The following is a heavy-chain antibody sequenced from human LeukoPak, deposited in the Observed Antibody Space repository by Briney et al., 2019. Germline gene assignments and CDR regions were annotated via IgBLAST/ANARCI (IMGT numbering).Heavy chain of an antibody. D-gene: IGHD1-26*01. Sequence: PGGSLRFFCAASGFTFSGSAMHWVRQASGKGLEWVGRIRTKANSYATAYAASVKGRFTISRDDSKNTAYLQMNSLKTEDTAVYYCIKQGSWDAFDIWGQGTMVTVSS. CDR3: IKQGSWDAFDI. CDR1: GFTFSGSA. V-gene: IGHV3-73*01. J-gene: IGHJ3*02. CDR2: IRTKANSYAT.